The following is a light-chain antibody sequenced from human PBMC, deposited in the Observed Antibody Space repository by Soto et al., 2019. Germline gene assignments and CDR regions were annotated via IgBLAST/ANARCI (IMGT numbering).Light chain of an antibody. CDR2: AAS. J-gene: IGKJ2*01. V-gene: IGKV1-39*01. CDR1: QRISSY. CDR3: QQSYCSPPYT. Sequence: DIQMTQSPYSLSASVGDRATITCRASQRISSYLNWYQQKPGKAPKLLIYAASSLQSGVRSRFSGSGSGTDFTLTISSLQPEPFGAYFCQQSYCSPPYTFGQGTKLEIK.